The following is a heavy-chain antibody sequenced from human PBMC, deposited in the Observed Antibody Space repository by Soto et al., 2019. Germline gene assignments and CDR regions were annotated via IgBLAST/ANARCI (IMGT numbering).Heavy chain of an antibody. J-gene: IGHJ4*02. CDR2: IYWDDDK. CDR3: AHSPGTTVTTFLYPKERPGRGPIFDY. CDR1: GFSLSTSGVG. V-gene: IGHV2-5*02. D-gene: IGHD4-17*01. Sequence: ESGPTLVNPTQTLTLTCTFSGFSLSTSGVGVGWIRQPPGKALEWLALIYWDDDKRYSPSLKSRLTITKDTSKNQVVLTMTNMDPVDTATYYCAHSPGTTVTTFLYPKERPGRGPIFDYWGQGTLVTVSS.